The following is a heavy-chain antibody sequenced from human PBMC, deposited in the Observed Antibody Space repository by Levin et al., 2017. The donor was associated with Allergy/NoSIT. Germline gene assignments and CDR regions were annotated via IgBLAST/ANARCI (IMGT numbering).Heavy chain of an antibody. CDR3: AKRLPHYFDF. Sequence: GGSLRLSCAASGFTFSSYAMSWVRQAPGKGLEWVSVISSSGGTTDYADSVKGRFTISRDNSRNTLYLQMNSLRAEDTAVYYCAKRLPHYFDFWGQGTLVTVSS. CDR2: ISSSGGTT. J-gene: IGHJ4*02. CDR1: GFTFSSYA. D-gene: IGHD6-25*01. V-gene: IGHV3-23*01.